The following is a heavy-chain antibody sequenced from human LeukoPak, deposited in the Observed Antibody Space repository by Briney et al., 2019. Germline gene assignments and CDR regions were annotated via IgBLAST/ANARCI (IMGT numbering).Heavy chain of an antibody. CDR3: ARVLRYCSGGNCYSGGLGYMDV. CDR1: GFTFSSYS. V-gene: IGHV3-48*04. Sequence: GGSLRLSCAASGFTFSSYSMNWVRQAPGKGLEWVSSISRSGSTKYYADSVKGRFTISRDNAKNSLFLQLNSLRAEDTAVYYCARVLRYCSGGNCYSGGLGYMDVWGRGTTVTISS. CDR2: ISRSGSTK. D-gene: IGHD2-15*01. J-gene: IGHJ6*03.